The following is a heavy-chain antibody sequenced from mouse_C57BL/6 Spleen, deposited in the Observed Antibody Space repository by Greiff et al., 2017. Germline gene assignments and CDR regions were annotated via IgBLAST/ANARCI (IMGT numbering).Heavy chain of an antibody. V-gene: IGHV5-16*01. CDR1: GFTFSDYY. CDR3: ARSSYYGSYYFDY. Sequence: EVKLVESEGGLVQPGSSMKLSCTASGFTFSDYYMAWVRQVPEKGLEWVANINYDGSSTYYLDSLKSRFIISRDNAKNILYLQMSSLKSEDTATYYCARSSYYGSYYFDYWGQGTTLTVSS. D-gene: IGHD1-1*01. CDR2: INYDGSST. J-gene: IGHJ2*01.